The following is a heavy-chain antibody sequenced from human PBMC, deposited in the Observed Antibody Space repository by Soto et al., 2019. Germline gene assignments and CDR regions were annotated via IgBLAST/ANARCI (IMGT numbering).Heavy chain of an antibody. CDR3: AADRFEIAGRGALGVDGLAFDI. CDR1: GFTFTSSA. V-gene: IGHV1-58*01. J-gene: IGHJ3*02. D-gene: IGHD3-16*01. Sequence: VASVKVSCKASGFTFTSSAVQWVRQARGQRLEWIGWIVVGSSNTNYAQKFQERVTITRDMSTSTAYMELSSLRSEDTAVYYCAADRFEIAGRGALGVDGLAFDIWGQGTMVTVSS. CDR2: IVVGSSNT.